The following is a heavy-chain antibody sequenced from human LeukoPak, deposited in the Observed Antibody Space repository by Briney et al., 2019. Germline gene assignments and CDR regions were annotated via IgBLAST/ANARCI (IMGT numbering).Heavy chain of an antibody. CDR3: ASLYSSNWGYIAN. CDR2: IYYSGST. V-gene: IGHV4-39*01. J-gene: IGHJ4*02. CDR1: GGSISSYY. D-gene: IGHD6-13*01. Sequence: SETLSLTCTVSGGSISSYYWGWIRQPPGKGLEWIGSIYYSGSTYDNPSLKSRVTISVDTSKNQFSLNLSSVTAADTAVYHCASLYSSNWGYIANWGQGTLVTVSS.